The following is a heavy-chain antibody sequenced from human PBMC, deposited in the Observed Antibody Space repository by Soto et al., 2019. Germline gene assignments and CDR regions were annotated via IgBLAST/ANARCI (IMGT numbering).Heavy chain of an antibody. V-gene: IGHV3-23*01. CDR1: GFMFENYA. CDR3: AKGKSENGVDWLDP. CDR2: VRGNSYGA. J-gene: IGHJ5*02. D-gene: IGHD2-8*01. Sequence: GALRLSCAASGFMFENYAMIWVRQAPGKGLEWVATVRGNSYGAYYADSVRGRFIISRDNSKNTMSLQLNSLRDDDTAIYYCAKGKSENGVDWLDPWGPGTLVTVSS.